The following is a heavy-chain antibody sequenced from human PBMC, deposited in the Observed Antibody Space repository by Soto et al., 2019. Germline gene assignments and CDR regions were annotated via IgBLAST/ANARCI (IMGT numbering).Heavy chain of an antibody. J-gene: IGHJ4*02. CDR3: AKNRQAYTTTYFDY. D-gene: IGHD1-26*01. CDR2: ISVSGGST. CDR1: VFTFSTYA. Sequence: EVQLLESGGGLVQPGGSLRLSCAASVFTFSTYAMSWVRQAPGKGLEWVSDISVSGGSTHYADSVKGRFTISRDNAKSTLYLQMNSLGAEDTAVYYCAKNRQAYTTTYFDYWGQGALVNVSS. V-gene: IGHV3-23*01.